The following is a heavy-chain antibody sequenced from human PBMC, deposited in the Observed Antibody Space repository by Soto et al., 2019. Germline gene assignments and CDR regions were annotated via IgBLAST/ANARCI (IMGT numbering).Heavy chain of an antibody. CDR2: IYTSGST. Sequence: PSETLSLTCTVSGDSMTKYYWSWIRQSAGKGLEWIGRIYTSGSTNYNPSLKSRVTMSIDTSNKHFSLSLKSVTAADTAVYYCARTVGAAYYFDFWGQGALVT. J-gene: IGHJ4*02. CDR1: GDSMTKYY. V-gene: IGHV4-4*07. CDR3: ARTVGAAYYFDF. D-gene: IGHD1-26*01.